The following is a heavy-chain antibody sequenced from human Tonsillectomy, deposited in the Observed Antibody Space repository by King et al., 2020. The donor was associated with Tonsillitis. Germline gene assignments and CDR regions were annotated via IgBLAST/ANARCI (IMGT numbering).Heavy chain of an antibody. CDR2: IKSKAGGETT. V-gene: IGHV3-15*01. CDR3: VTDIYR. J-gene: IGHJ5*02. CDR1: GLTFINAW. Sequence: QLVQSGGGLVKPGGSLRLSCAASGLTFINAWMTWVRQAPGKGLEWVGRIKSKAGGETTDYAAPVKGRFTISRDDSKNTLYLQMNSLKTEDTAVYYCVTDIYRWGQGTLVTVSS.